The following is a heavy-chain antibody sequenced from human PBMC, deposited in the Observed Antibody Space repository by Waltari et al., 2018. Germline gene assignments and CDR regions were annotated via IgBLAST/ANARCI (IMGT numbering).Heavy chain of an antibody. CDR1: GYTFTSYA. J-gene: IGHJ3*02. D-gene: IGHD5-12*01. Sequence: QVQLVQSGAEVKKPGASVKVSCKASGYTFTSYAMHWLRQAPGQRLEWMGWINAGNGNTKYSQKFQGRVTITRDTSASTAYMELSSLRSEDTAVYYCARVERWLQLGLWAFDIWGQGTMVTVSS. CDR3: ARVERWLQLGLWAFDI. CDR2: INAGNGNT. V-gene: IGHV1-3*01.